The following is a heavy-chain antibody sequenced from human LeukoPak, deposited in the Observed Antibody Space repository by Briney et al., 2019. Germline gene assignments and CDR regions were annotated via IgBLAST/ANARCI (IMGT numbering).Heavy chain of an antibody. CDR1: GFTFDRFT. CDR2: INRRGHT. J-gene: IGHJ4*02. Sequence: GGSLRLSCAASGFTFDRFTIHWVRQTPGKGLEWVSLINRRGHTFYADSVKGRFTISRDNSRNSVFLQMNSLRPEDTALYHCAKEVDCPSDCLFFHSWGQGTLVTVAS. V-gene: IGHV3-43*01. D-gene: IGHD2-21*02. CDR3: AKEVDCPSDCLFFHS.